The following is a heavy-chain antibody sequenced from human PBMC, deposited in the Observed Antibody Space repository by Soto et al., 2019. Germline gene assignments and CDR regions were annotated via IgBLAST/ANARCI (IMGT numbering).Heavy chain of an antibody. J-gene: IGHJ5*01. V-gene: IGHV4-59*01. CDR2: ILYSGNT. CDR3: AKSRGITGTTFNWFDS. D-gene: IGHD1-20*01. CDR1: GGSIGGYY. Sequence: SETLSLTCNVSGGSIGGYYWNWIRQSPGRGLEWIGSILYSGNTNYNPSLSSRVTISADPSKNQFSLKVHSVNAADTAIYYCAKSRGITGTTFNWFDSWGQGTQVTVSS.